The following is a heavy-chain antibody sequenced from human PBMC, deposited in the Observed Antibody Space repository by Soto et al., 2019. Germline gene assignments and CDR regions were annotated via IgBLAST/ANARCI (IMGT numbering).Heavy chain of an antibody. J-gene: IGHJ6*02. Sequence: QTQLLQSGPEVKKPGTSVKVSCRASGFAFSTSAVQWVRQARGQRLEWIGWIVVGTADTNYAQKFQERVTITTDSSTNTAYLELVSLRFEVTAVYYCAASPRSPHYYYGMDVWGQGTTVTVSS. CDR1: GFAFSTSA. CDR2: IVVGTADT. V-gene: IGHV1-58*03. CDR3: AASPRSPHYYYGMDV.